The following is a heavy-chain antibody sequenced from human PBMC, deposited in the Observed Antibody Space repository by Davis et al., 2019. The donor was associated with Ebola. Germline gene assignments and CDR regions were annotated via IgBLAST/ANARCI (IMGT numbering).Heavy chain of an antibody. CDR2: ISYDGSNK. CDR3: ARDRLLLWFGELLSERSNWFDP. J-gene: IGHJ5*02. V-gene: IGHV3-30*03. D-gene: IGHD3-10*01. Sequence: GESLKISCAASGFTFSSYGMHWVRQAPGKGLEWVAVISYDGSNKYYADSVKGRFTISRDNSKNTLYLQMSSLRAEDTAVYYCARDRLLLWFGELLSERSNWFDPWGQGTLVTVSS. CDR1: GFTFSSYG.